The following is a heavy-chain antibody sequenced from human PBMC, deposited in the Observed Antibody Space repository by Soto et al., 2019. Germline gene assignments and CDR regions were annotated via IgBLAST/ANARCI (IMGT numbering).Heavy chain of an antibody. Sequence: QVQLQESGPGLVKPSQTLSLTCTVSGGSISSGDYYWSWIRQPPGKGLEWIGYIYYSGSTYYNPSXXXRXXISVDTSKNQFSLKLSSVTAADTAVYCCARTIGGGYYGMDVWGQGTTVTVSS. CDR3: ARTIGGGYYGMDV. V-gene: IGHV4-30-4*01. CDR2: IYYSGST. D-gene: IGHD1-26*01. CDR1: GGSISSGDYY. J-gene: IGHJ6*02.